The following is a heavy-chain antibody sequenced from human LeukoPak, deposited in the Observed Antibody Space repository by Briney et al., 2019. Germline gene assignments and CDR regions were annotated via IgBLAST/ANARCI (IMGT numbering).Heavy chain of an antibody. V-gene: IGHV1-18*01. J-gene: IGHJ5*02. CDR2: ISDYNGNT. D-gene: IGHD4-17*01. CDR1: GDSFTSYG. Sequence: ASVKVSCKASGDSFTSYGIRWVRQAPGEGLEWMGWISDYNGNTNYAQQLQGRVTMTTDTSTSTAYMELRSLRSDDTAVYYCARSRRRTTDNWFDPWGQGTLVTVSS. CDR3: ARSRRRTTDNWFDP.